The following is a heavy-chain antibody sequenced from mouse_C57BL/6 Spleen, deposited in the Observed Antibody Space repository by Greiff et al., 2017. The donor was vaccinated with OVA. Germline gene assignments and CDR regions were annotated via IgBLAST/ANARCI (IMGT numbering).Heavy chain of an antibody. Sequence: VQVVESGPELVKPGASVKISCKASGYAFSSSWMNWVKQRPGKGLEWIGRLYPGDGDTNYNGTFKGKATLTADKSSSTAYMQLSSLTAEDSAVYVCARGGSRGNYFDDWGQGTTLTVSS. J-gene: IGHJ2*01. V-gene: IGHV1-82*01. CDR2: LYPGDGDT. D-gene: IGHD1-1*01. CDR1: GYAFSSSW. CDR3: ARGGSRGNYFDD.